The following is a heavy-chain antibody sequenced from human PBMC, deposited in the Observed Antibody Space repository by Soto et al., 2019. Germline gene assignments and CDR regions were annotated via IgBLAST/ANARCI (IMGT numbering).Heavy chain of an antibody. Sequence: ASVKVSCKASGYTFTSYAMHWVRQAPGQRLEWMGWINAGNGNTKYSQKFQGRVTLTRDTSASTAYMELSSLRSVDTVVYYCARGVAGPLHWFDPWGQGTLVTVSS. J-gene: IGHJ5*02. CDR1: GYTFTSYA. CDR2: INAGNGNT. V-gene: IGHV1-3*01. CDR3: ARGVAGPLHWFDP. D-gene: IGHD6-19*01.